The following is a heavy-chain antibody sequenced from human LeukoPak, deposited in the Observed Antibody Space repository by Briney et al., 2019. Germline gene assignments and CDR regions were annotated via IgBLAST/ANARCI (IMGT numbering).Heavy chain of an antibody. CDR3: ATRSGTKYYFDY. D-gene: IGHD1-7*01. CDR2: INPYSGGS. CDR1: GYSFTGYY. J-gene: IGHJ4*02. Sequence: ASVKVSCKATGYSFTGYYMHWVRQAPGQGLEWMGWINPYSGGSYYAQKFQGRVTMTEDTSTDTAYMELSSLRSEDTAVYYCATRSGTKYYFDYWGQGTLVTVSS. V-gene: IGHV1-2*02.